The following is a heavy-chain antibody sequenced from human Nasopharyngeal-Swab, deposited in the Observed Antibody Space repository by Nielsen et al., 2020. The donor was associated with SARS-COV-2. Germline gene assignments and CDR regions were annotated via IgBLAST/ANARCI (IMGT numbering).Heavy chain of an antibody. V-gene: IGHV5-51*01. J-gene: IGHJ4*02. CDR3: ARHVEVDSSGYHYAAGY. D-gene: IGHD3-22*01. Sequence: GESLKISCKGSGYSFTSYWIGWVRQMPGKGLEWMGIIYPGDSDTRYSPSFQGQVTISADKFISTAYLQWSSLKASDTAMYYCARHVEVDSSGYHYAAGYWGQGTLVTVSS. CDR1: GYSFTSYW. CDR2: IYPGDSDT.